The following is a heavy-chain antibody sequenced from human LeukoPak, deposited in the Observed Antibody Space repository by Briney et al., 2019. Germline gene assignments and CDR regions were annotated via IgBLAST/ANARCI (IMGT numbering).Heavy chain of an antibody. Sequence: PGGSLRLSCAASGFTFSSYAMSWVRQAPGKGLEWVSGISDSGGRTYYADSVKGRFTISRDNSKNTLYLQMNSLRAEDTAVYYCAKAHAYYYYASGSHFDYWGQGTLVTVSS. CDR3: AKAHAYYYYASGSHFDY. D-gene: IGHD3-10*01. CDR1: GFTFSSYA. J-gene: IGHJ4*02. CDR2: ISDSGGRT. V-gene: IGHV3-23*01.